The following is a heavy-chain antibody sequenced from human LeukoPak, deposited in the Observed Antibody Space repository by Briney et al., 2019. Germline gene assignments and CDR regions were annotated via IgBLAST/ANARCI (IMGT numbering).Heavy chain of an antibody. CDR1: GVSISSGDYY. D-gene: IGHD2-2*01. J-gene: IGHJ5*02. CDR2: IYYSGST. CDR3: ARGYCSSTSCYPYNWFDP. V-gene: IGHV4-30-4*08. Sequence: SQTLSLTCTVSGVSISSGDYYWSWLRQPPGKGLDWIVYIYYSGSTYYNPSLKSRVTISVDTSKNQFSLKLSSVTAADTAVYYCARGYCSSTSCYPYNWFDPWGQGTLVTVSS.